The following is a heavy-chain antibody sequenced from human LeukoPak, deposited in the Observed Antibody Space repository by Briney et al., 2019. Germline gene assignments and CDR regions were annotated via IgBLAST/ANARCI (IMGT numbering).Heavy chain of an antibody. V-gene: IGHV1-2*04. CDR1: GYTFTGYY. CDR2: INPNSGGT. Sequence: ASVNVSCKASGYTFTGYYMHWVRQAPGRGLEWMGWINPNSGGTNYAQKFQGWVTMTRDTSISTAYMELSRLRSDDTAVYYCARANSAAGIDDYWGQGTLVTVSS. D-gene: IGHD6-13*01. J-gene: IGHJ4*02. CDR3: ARANSAAGIDDY.